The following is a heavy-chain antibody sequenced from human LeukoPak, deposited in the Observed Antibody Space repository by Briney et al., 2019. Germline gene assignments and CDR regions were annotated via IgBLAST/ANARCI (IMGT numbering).Heavy chain of an antibody. CDR3: ARERAHYYGSGSYISYYMDV. J-gene: IGHJ6*03. D-gene: IGHD3-10*01. Sequence: SETLSLTCTVSGGSISSSSYYWGWIRQPPGKGLEWIGSIYYSGSTYYNPSLKSRVTISVDTSKNQFSLKLSSVTAADTAVYYCARERAHYYGSGSYISYYMDVWGKGTTVTISS. CDR2: IYYSGST. CDR1: GGSISSSSYY. V-gene: IGHV4-39*07.